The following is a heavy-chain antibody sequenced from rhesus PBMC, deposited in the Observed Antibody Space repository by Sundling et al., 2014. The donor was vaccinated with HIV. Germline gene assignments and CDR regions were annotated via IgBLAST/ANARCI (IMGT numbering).Heavy chain of an antibody. CDR3: ARERGSRVDF. J-gene: IGHJ4*01. CDR2: ITYSGST. V-gene: IGHV4-122*02. D-gene: IGHD5-42*01. Sequence: QVQLQESGPGLVKPSETLSLTCAASGGSISSYYWSWIRQPPGKGLEWIGYITYSGSTSYNPSLKSRVTISTDTSNNQFSLNLISVTAADTAVYYCARERGSRVDFWGQGVLVTVSS. CDR1: GGSISSYY.